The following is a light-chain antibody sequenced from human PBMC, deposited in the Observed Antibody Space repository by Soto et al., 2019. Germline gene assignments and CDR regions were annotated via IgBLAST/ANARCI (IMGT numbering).Light chain of an antibody. CDR3: QHYNSYSEA. J-gene: IGKJ1*01. Sequence: IHITQSPSTLSRSVVDIVTITFRASQTISSWLAWYQQKPGKAPKLLIYKASTLKSGVPSRFSGSGSGTEFTLTISSLQPDDFATYYCQHYNSYSEAFGQGTKV. CDR1: QTISSW. V-gene: IGKV1-5*03. CDR2: KAS.